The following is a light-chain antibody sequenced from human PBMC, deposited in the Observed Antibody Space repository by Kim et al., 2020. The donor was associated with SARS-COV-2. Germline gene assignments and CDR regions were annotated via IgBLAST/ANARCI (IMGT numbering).Light chain of an antibody. CDR3: QQYKTYWT. CDR2: KAS. CDR1: QSISNW. J-gene: IGKJ1*01. V-gene: IGKV1-5*03. Sequence: SASVGARVTITCRASQSISNWLACYQQKPGTAPKLLIYKASTLESGVPSRFTGSGSGTEFTLTISSLQPDDFATYFCQQYKTYWTFGQETKVDIK.